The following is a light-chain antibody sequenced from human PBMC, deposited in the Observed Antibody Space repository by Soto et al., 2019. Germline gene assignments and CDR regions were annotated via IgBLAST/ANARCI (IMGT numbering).Light chain of an antibody. V-gene: IGLV2-14*01. CDR1: SSDVGGYNY. CDR3: SSHTSSSTLWV. CDR2: DVS. J-gene: IGLJ1*01. Sequence: QSVLTQPASVSVSPGQSITISCTGTSSDVGGYNYVSWYQQHPGKAPKLMIYDVSNRPSGVSNRFSGSKSGNTASLTFSGLQAEDEADYYCSSHTSSSTLWVFGTGTKSPS.